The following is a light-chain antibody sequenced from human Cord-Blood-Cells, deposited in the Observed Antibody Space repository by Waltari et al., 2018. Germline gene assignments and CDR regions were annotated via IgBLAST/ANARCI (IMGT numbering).Light chain of an antibody. CDR1: SLRSYY. CDR3: NSRDSSGNHLV. Sequence: SSELTQDPAVSVALGQTVRITCQGDSLRSYYASWYQQKPGQAPVLVIYGKNNRPSGIPDRFSGSSSGNTASLPITGAQAEDEADYYCNSRDSSGNHLVFGGGTKLTVL. V-gene: IGLV3-19*01. J-gene: IGLJ2*01. CDR2: GKN.